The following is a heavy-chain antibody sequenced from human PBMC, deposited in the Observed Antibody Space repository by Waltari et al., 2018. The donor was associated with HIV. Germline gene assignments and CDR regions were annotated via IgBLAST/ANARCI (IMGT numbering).Heavy chain of an antibody. CDR3: AKQQLVDSYYYYGMDV. V-gene: IGHV3-23*01. CDR1: GFTFSSYA. CDR2: ISGSGGST. D-gene: IGHD6-13*01. J-gene: IGHJ6*02. Sequence: EVQLLESGGGLVQPGGSLRLSCAASGFTFSSYAMSWVRQVPGKGLECVCAISGSGGSTYYADSVKGRFTISRDNSKNTLYLQMNSLRAEDTAVYYCAKQQLVDSYYYYGMDVWGQGTTVTVSS.